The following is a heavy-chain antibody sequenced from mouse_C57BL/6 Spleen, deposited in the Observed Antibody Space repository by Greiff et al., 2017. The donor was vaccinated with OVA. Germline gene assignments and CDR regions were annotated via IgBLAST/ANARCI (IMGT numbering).Heavy chain of an antibody. V-gene: IGHV1-72*01. CDR1: GYTFTSYW. J-gene: IGHJ1*03. CDR3: ARTITTVGYFDV. CDR2: IDPNSGGT. D-gene: IGHD1-1*01. Sequence: QVHVKQPGAELVKPGASVKLSCKASGYTFTSYWMHWVKQRPGRGLEWIGRIDPNSGGTKYNEKFKSKATLTVDKPSSTAYMQLSSLTSEDSAVYYGARTITTVGYFDVWGTGTTVTVSS.